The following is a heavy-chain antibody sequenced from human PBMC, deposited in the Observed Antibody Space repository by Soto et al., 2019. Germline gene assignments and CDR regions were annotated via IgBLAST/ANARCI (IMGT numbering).Heavy chain of an antibody. CDR1: GFTFSVYS. J-gene: IGHJ4*02. D-gene: IGHD6-19*01. V-gene: IGHV3-48*02. CDR3: ARSVEGHFDY. CDR2: ITSDTKTI. Sequence: EVQLVESGGDLVQRGGSLRLSCVASGFTFSVYSMNWVRQAPGKGLEWFSYITSDTKTIKYADSVKGRFTISRDNAKKSVYLQMNSLRYEDTAVYYCARSVEGHFDYWGQGTVVTVSS.